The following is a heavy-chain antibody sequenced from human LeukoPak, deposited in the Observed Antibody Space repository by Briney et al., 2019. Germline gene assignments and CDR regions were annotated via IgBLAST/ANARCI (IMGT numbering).Heavy chain of an antibody. CDR1: GGSISSTSYY. CDR3: ARGPHTGVNYYDSSGYYY. D-gene: IGHD3-22*01. V-gene: IGHV4-39*07. J-gene: IGHJ4*02. Sequence: PSEILSLTCTVSGGSISSTSYYWAWIRQPPGKGLEWIGIINHSGSTNYNPSLKSRVTISVDTSKNQFSLKLSSVTAADTAVYYCARGPHTGVNYYDSSGYYYWGQGTLVTVPS. CDR2: INHSGST.